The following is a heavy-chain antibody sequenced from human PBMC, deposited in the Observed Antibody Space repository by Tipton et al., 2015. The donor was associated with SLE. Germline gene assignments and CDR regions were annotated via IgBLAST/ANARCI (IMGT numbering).Heavy chain of an antibody. CDR2: IYYSGST. V-gene: IGHV4-59*12. CDR1: GGSISGSY. CDR3: ARIGGAGDLYYYYMDV. Sequence: TLSLTCSVSGGSISGSYWSWTRQPPRKGLEWIGYIYYSGSTYYNPSLKSRVTISVDTSKNQFSLKMTSVTAADTAVYYCARIGGAGDLYYYYMDVWGKGTTVTVSS. J-gene: IGHJ6*03. D-gene: IGHD7-27*01.